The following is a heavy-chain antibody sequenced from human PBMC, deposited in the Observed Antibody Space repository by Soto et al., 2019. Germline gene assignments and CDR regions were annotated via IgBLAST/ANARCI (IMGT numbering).Heavy chain of an antibody. J-gene: IGHJ6*03. D-gene: IGHD6-6*01. CDR1: GFTFSSYA. CDR3: AKRQGAARLYYYYMDV. Sequence: GGSLRLSCAASGFTFSSYAMSWVRQAPGKGLEWVSAISGSGGSTYYADSVKGRFTISRDNSKNTLYLQMNSLRAEDTAVYYCAKRQGAARLYYYYMDVWGKGTTVTAP. CDR2: ISGSGGST. V-gene: IGHV3-23*01.